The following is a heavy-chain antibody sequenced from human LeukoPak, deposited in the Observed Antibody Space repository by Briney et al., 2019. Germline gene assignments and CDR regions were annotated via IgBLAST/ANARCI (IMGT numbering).Heavy chain of an antibody. CDR1: GGSISNYY. Sequence: SETLSPTCTVSGGSISNYYWSWIRQPPGKGLEWIGYIYHSGSTNYNPSLKSRVTISVDTSKNQFSLRLSSVTAADTAVYYCARDGYSGNDGLWGQGTLVTVSS. CDR3: ARDGYSGNDGL. J-gene: IGHJ4*02. CDR2: IYHSGST. D-gene: IGHD5-12*01. V-gene: IGHV4-59*01.